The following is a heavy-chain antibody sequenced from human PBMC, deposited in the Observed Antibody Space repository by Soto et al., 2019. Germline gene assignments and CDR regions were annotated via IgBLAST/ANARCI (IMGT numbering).Heavy chain of an antibody. V-gene: IGHV3-33*01. CDR3: ASQSRYSGYDGLGGVGD. Sequence: SLRLSCAASGFSFSSYGMHWVRQAPGKGLEWVAAIWFDGSQKYYVDFAKGRFTISRDNPKNMLYLQMNSLRAEDTAVYYCASQSRYSGYDGLGGVGDWGKGTTGAFSS. J-gene: IGHJ6*04. CDR1: GFSFSSYG. CDR2: IWFDGSQK. D-gene: IGHD5-12*01.